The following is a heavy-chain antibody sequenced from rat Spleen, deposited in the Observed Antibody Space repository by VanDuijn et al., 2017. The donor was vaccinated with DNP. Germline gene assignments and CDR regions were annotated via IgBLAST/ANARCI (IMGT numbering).Heavy chain of an antibody. CDR2: INYDGSST. J-gene: IGHJ2*01. CDR3: ARPDY. V-gene: IGHV5-7*01. CDR1: GFTLSNYN. Sequence: EVQLVESGGGLVQPGRSLKLSSAASGFTLSNYNMAWVRQDPKKGLECVATINYDGSSTYYRDSVKGRFTISKDNAKSTLYLQMDSLRSEDTATYYCARPDYWGQGVMVTVSS.